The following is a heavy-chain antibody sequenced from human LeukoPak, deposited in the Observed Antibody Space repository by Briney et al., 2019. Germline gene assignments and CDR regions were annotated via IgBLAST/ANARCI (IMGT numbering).Heavy chain of an antibody. Sequence: ASVKVSCKASGYTFTSYYMHWVRQAPGQGLEWMGIINPSGGSTSYAQKFQGRVTMTRDTPTSTVYMELSSLRSEDTAVYYCARERIVGLRFRAAAGTTYFDYWGQGTLVTVSS. J-gene: IGHJ4*02. CDR2: INPSGGST. CDR3: ARERIVGLRFRAAAGTTYFDY. V-gene: IGHV1-46*01. D-gene: IGHD6-13*01. CDR1: GYTFTSYY.